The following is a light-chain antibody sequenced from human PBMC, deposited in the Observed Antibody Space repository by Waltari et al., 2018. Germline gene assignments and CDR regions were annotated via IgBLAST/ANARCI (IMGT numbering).Light chain of an antibody. CDR1: QSVRIF. V-gene: IGKV3-20*01. CDR2: HAS. J-gene: IGKJ1*01. Sequence: EIVLTQSPGTLSLSPGERATLSCRARQSVRIFLAWYQQKPGQPPRLLIYHASSRAAGIPDRFSGSGSGTDFSLTSSRLEPEDFAVYYCQKYESLPATFGQGTKVEIK. CDR3: QKYESLPAT.